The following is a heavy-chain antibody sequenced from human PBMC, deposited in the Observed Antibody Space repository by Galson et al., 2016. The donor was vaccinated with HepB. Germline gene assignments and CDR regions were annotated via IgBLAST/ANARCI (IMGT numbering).Heavy chain of an antibody. J-gene: IGHJ4*02. Sequence: SLRLSCAASGFTFEDYVIHWVRQAPGTGLEWVSLINWDGSAAFYTDSVKGRFTISRDNRKNSLYLQMNSLTTEDTAFYSCAKASGSDYFFEHWGQGTLVTVSS. V-gene: IGHV3-43D*03. CDR3: AKASGSDYFFEH. CDR2: INWDGSAA. D-gene: IGHD1-26*01. CDR1: GFTFEDYV.